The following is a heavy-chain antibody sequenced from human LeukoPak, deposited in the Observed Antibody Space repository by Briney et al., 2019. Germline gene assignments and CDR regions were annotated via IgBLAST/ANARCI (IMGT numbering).Heavy chain of an antibody. D-gene: IGHD3-3*02. CDR1: GGSISSYY. V-gene: IGHV4-4*07. CDR3: ARHFLPHYYYYGLDV. CDR2: IYTSGST. J-gene: IGHJ6*02. Sequence: NPSETLSLTCTVSGGSISSYYWSWIRQRAGKGPEWIGRIYTSGSTNYNPSLKSRVTMSVDTSKNQFSLKLSSVTAADTAVYYCARHFLPHYYYYGLDVWGQGTTVTVSS.